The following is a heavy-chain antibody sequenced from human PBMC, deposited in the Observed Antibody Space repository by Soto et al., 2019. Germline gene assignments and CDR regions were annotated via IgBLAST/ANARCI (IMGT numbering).Heavy chain of an antibody. CDR1: GFTFSSYS. V-gene: IGHV3-21*01. J-gene: IGHJ4*02. CDR2: ISSSSSYI. CDR3: ARCVQQLVSNYFDY. Sequence: GGSLRLSCAASGFTFSSYSMNWVRQAPGKGLEWVSSISSSSSYIYYADSVKGRFTISRDNAKNSLYLQMNSLRAEDTAVYYCARCVQQLVSNYFDYWGQGTLVTVSS. D-gene: IGHD6-13*01.